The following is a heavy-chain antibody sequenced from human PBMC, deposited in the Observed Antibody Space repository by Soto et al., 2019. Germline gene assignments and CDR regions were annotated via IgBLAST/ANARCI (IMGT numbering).Heavy chain of an antibody. D-gene: IGHD2-15*01. V-gene: IGHV1-69*02. J-gene: IGHJ4*02. CDR1: GGTFSSYT. CDR3: ARGELDCSGGSCYPVRFDY. CDR2: IIPILGIA. Sequence: QVQLVQSGAEVQKPGSSVKVSCKASGGTFSSYTISWVRQAPGQGLEWMGRIIPILGIANYAQKFQGRVTSTADKSTSTAYMELSSLRSEDTAVYYCARGELDCSGGSCYPVRFDYWGQGTLVTVSS.